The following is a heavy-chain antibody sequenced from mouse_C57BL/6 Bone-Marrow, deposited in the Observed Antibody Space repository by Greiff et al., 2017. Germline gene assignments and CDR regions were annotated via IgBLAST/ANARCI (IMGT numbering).Heavy chain of an antibody. D-gene: IGHD2-2*01. CDR2: IRSKSNNYAT. CDR1: GFSFNTYA. J-gene: IGHJ2*01. V-gene: IGHV10-1*01. Sequence: EVMLVESGGGLVQPKGSLKLSCAASGFSFNTYAMNWVRQAPGKGLEWVARIRSKSNNYATYYADSGKDRFTISRDDSESMLFLQMNNLKTEDTAMYYCVRDGYDGLFDDWGQGTTLTVSS. CDR3: VRDGYDGLFDD.